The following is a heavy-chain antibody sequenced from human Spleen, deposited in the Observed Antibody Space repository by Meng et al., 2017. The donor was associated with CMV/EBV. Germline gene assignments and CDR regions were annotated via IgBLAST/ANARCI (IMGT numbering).Heavy chain of an antibody. D-gene: IGHD2-21*01. Sequence: GGSLRLSCAASGFTLSSYWMSWVRQAPGKGLEWVANIKQDGSEKYYVDSVKGRFTISRDNAKNSLYLQMNSLRAEDTAVYYCARDQYRCLGGGDCRNYYYGMDVWGQGTTVTVSS. CDR2: IKQDGSEK. J-gene: IGHJ6*02. CDR1: GFTLSSYW. V-gene: IGHV3-7*01. CDR3: ARDQYRCLGGGDCRNYYYGMDV.